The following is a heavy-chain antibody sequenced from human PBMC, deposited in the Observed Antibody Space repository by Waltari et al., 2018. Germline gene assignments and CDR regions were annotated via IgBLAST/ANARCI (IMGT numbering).Heavy chain of an antibody. Sequence: QVQLQESGPGLVKPSETLSLTCTVSGGSISSYYWSWIRQPAGKGLEWIGRIYTSGSTNYNPPLMSRVTRSVDTSKNQFSLKLSSVTAADTAGYYCARDGYCTNVVCFPGIDYWGQGTLVTVSS. D-gene: IGHD2-8*01. CDR3: ARDGYCTNVVCFPGIDY. J-gene: IGHJ4*02. CDR1: GGSISSYY. CDR2: IYTSGST. V-gene: IGHV4-4*07.